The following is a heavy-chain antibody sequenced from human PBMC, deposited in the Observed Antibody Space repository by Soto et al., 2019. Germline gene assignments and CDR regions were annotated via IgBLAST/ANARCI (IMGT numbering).Heavy chain of an antibody. CDR3: TRSLFRSSWFEGS. D-gene: IGHD6-13*01. CDR1: GYSISSGYY. CDR2: VYHSGTT. V-gene: IGHV4-38-2*01. J-gene: IGHJ5*02. Sequence: SETLSLTCGVSGYSISSGYYWGCLREPPGKGLEWIGSVYHSGTTYSNPSLKSRVTIWLDTSKNQFSLKLSSVTAAETAMYYCTRSLFRSSWFEGSWGQGTVVTVSS.